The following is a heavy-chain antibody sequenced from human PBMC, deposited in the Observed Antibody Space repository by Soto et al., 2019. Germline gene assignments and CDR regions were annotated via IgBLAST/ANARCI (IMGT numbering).Heavy chain of an antibody. CDR1: GYTFTSYA. Sequence: ASVKVSCKASGYTFTSYAMHWVRQAPGQRLEWMGWINAGNGNTKYSQKFQGRVTITRNTSVSTAYMELSSLRSEDTAVYYCARVLSADFWSGYYLYWGQGTLVTVSS. D-gene: IGHD3-3*01. CDR2: INAGNGNT. V-gene: IGHV1-3*01. CDR3: ARVLSADFWSGYYLY. J-gene: IGHJ4*02.